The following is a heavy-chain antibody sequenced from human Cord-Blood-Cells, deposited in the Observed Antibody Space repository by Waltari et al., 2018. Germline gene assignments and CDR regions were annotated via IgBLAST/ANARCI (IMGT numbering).Heavy chain of an antibody. Sequence: EVQLVESGGVVVQPGGSLRLSCAASGFTFDDYTMHWVRQPPGKGLEWVSLISWDGGSTYYADAVKGRFTISRDNIKNSLYLQMHSLRTEDTALYYCAKAFPRGSSSSYYYYYMDVWGKGTTVTVSS. V-gene: IGHV3-43*01. J-gene: IGHJ6*03. CDR1: GFTFDDYT. D-gene: IGHD6-6*01. CDR3: AKAFPRGSSSSYYYYYMDV. CDR2: ISWDGGST.